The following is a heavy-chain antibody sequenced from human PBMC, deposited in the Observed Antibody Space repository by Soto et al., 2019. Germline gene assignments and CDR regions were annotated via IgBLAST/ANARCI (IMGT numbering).Heavy chain of an antibody. Sequence: QLQLQESGPGLVKPSETLSLTCTVSGGSISSSSYYWGWIRQPPGQGLEWIGTISYSGNIYYNPSLKSRDTISVDTSKKQCSLQLISVTAADTAVYDCGRHADLYYFDYRGQGPMVTVSS. V-gene: IGHV4-39*01. J-gene: IGHJ4*02. CDR1: GGSISSSSYY. CDR3: GRHADLYYFDY. CDR2: ISYSGNI.